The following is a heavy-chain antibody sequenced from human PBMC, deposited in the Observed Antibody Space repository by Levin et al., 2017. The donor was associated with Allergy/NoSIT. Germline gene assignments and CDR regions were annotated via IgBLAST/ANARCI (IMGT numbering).Heavy chain of an antibody. CDR1: GFTFSSYS. D-gene: IGHD6-13*01. J-gene: IGHJ4*02. CDR3: ARVGGYSYGPFDY. Sequence: GESLKISCAASGFTFSSYSMNWVRQAPGKGLEWVSSISSSSSYIYYADSVKGRFTISRDNAKNSLYLQMNSLRAEDTAVYYCARVGGYSYGPFDYWGQGTLVTVSS. V-gene: IGHV3-21*01. CDR2: ISSSSSYI.